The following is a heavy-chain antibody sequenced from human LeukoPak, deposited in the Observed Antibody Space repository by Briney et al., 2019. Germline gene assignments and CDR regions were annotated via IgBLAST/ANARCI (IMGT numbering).Heavy chain of an antibody. D-gene: IGHD5-12*01. V-gene: IGHV4-34*01. CDR1: GGSFSGYY. CDR3: ARIYGRGASDI. Sequence: SDTLSLTCAVYGGSFSGYYWSWIRQTPGKGLEWIREINHSGSTNYNPSLKSRVTISVDTSKNQFSLKLSSVTAADTAVYYCARIYGRGASDIWGQGTMVTVSS. J-gene: IGHJ3*02. CDR2: INHSGST.